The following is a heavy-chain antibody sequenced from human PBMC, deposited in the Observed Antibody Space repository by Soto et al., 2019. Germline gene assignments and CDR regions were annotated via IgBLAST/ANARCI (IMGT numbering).Heavy chain of an antibody. J-gene: IGHJ4*02. V-gene: IGHV3-48*02. Sequence: PRLSCAASGFTFRSYSMNWVRQAPGKGLEWVSYISSSSSTIYYADSVKGRFTISRDNAKNSLYLQMNSLRDEDTAVYYCASHYSSDYWGQGTLVTVSS. D-gene: IGHD6-13*01. CDR3: ASHYSSDY. CDR1: GFTFRSYS. CDR2: ISSSSSTI.